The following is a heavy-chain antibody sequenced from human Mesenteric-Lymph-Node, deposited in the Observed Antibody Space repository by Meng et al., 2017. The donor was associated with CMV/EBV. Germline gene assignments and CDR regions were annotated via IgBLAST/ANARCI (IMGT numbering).Heavy chain of an antibody. CDR2: IYNSVST. J-gene: IGHJ4*02. Sequence: QVQLQESGPGLVKPSETLSLTCTVSGDSVSGGSYYWTWIRQAPGKGLEWIGXIYNSVSTNYNPSLKSRVTISVDTSKNQFSLKLTSVTAADTAVYYCARDQPADYWGQGTLVTVSS. V-gene: IGHV4-61*01. CDR1: GDSVSGGSYY. CDR3: ARDQPADY.